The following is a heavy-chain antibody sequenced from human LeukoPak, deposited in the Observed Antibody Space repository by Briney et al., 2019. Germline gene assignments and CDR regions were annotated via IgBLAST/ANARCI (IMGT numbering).Heavy chain of an antibody. V-gene: IGHV1-69*05. CDR2: IIPIFGTA. CDR3: ASSGMRPYYFDY. CDR1: GYTFSRFA. Sequence: ASVKVSCKASGYTFSRFAINWVRQAPGQGLEWMGGIIPIFGTANYAQKFQGRVTITTDESTSTAYMELSSLRSEDTAVYYCASSGMRPYYFDYWGQGTLVTVSS. J-gene: IGHJ4*02.